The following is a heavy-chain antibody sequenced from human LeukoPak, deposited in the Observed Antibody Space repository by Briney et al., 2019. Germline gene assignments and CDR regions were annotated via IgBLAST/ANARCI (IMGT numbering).Heavy chain of an antibody. J-gene: IGHJ4*02. CDR1: GYTFTSYD. Sequence: ASVTVSCKASGYTFTSYDINWVRQAAGQGLEWMGWMNPNSGNAGYAQKFQGRVTMTRNTSISTAYMELSSLRSEDTAVYYCATRLRYFDWLSRDPFDYWGQGTLVTVSS. D-gene: IGHD3-9*01. V-gene: IGHV1-8*01. CDR3: ATRLRYFDWLSRDPFDY. CDR2: MNPNSGNA.